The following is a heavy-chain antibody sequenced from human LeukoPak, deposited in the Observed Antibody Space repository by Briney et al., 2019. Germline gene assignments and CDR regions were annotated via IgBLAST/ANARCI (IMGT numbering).Heavy chain of an antibody. CDR2: ISDIGTST. Sequence: PGGSLRLSCAASGLTFSNYAMTWVRQAPGKGLEGVACISDIGTSTYYADSVKGRFTISRDNSKNTLYLQMNSLRAEDTALYSCARSKREGWGILFHAFEIWGQGTMVSVSS. CDR3: ARSKREGWGILFHAFEI. CDR1: GLTFSNYA. D-gene: IGHD2-8*02. V-gene: IGHV3-23*01. J-gene: IGHJ3*02.